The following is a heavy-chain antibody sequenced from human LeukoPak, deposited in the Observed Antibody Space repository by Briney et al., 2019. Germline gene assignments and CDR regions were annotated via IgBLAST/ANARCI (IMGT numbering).Heavy chain of an antibody. D-gene: IGHD3-10*01. CDR2: ISSSSSTI. Sequence: GGSLRLSCAASGFTFSSYSMNWVRQAPGKGLEWVSYISSSSSTIYYADSVKGRFTISRDNAKNSLYLQMNSLRAEDTAVYYCAKTYGSGSFYMDVWGKGTTVTISS. V-gene: IGHV3-48*01. CDR1: GFTFSSYS. CDR3: AKTYGSGSFYMDV. J-gene: IGHJ6*03.